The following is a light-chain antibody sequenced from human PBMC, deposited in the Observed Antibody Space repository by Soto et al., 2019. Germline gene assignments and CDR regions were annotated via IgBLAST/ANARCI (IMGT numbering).Light chain of an antibody. CDR1: QSVSNNY. J-gene: IGKJ5*01. CDR2: SAS. V-gene: IGKV3-20*01. CDR3: QLYSTSLFT. Sequence: EIVLTQSPGALSLSPGERATLSCRASQSVSNNYLAWYQQKPGQAPRFLIYSASSRATGIPDRFSGSGSGTDFTLTISRLEPEDFAVYYCQLYSTSLFTFAQGTRLEIK.